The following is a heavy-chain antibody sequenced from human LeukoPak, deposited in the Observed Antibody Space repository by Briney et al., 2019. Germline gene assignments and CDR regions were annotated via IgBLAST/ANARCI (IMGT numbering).Heavy chain of an antibody. Sequence: PSETLSLTCTVSGGSISSYYWSWIRQPPGKGLEWIGYLFYSGNTNSNPSLKSRVTISADTSKNQFSLRLNSVTAADTAVYFCGRVRTGNTGSPEYFEDWGQGTLVTASS. CDR2: LFYSGNT. V-gene: IGHV4-59*01. D-gene: IGHD5-12*01. J-gene: IGHJ1*01. CDR1: GGSISSYY. CDR3: GRVRTGNTGSPEYFED.